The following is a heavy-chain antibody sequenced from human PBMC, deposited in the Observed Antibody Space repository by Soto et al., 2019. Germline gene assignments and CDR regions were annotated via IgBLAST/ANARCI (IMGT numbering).Heavy chain of an antibody. CDR3: ARSYYDSSGFAVDP. CDR2: MYFGGSF. V-gene: IGHV4-59*02. D-gene: IGHD3-22*01. CDR1: GASVSHGY. Sequence: QMQLQASGPGLVKPSETLSLTCNVSGASVSHGYWSWIRQPPGKGLEWIGFMYFGGSFNYNPSLTSRATISVETSKNQFSIKLTSVNASDTAVYYWARSYYDSSGFAVDPWGQGTLVTVSS. J-gene: IGHJ5*02.